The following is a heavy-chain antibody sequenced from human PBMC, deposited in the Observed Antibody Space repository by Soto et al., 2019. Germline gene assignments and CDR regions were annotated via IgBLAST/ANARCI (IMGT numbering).Heavy chain of an antibody. CDR3: AGSPGLSRLRRPTPTP. CDR2: INGDGSST. D-gene: IGHD2-2*03. V-gene: IGHV3-74*01. Sequence: GGSLRLSCAASGFTFSSHWMHWVRQAPGKGLVWVSRINGDGSSTSYADSVKGRFTISRDNAKNMLYLQVNSLRADDTAVYYCAGSPGLSRLRRPTPTPWAHATLV. J-gene: IGHJ5*02. CDR1: GFTFSSHW.